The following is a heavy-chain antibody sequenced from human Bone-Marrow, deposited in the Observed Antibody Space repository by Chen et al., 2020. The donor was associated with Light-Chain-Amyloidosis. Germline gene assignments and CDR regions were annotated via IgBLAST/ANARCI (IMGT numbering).Heavy chain of an antibody. V-gene: IGHV4-39*01. CDR2: IYYSGST. D-gene: IGHD3-10*01. Sequence: QLQLQESGPGLVKPSETLSLTCTVSGGSISSSSYYWGWIRQPPGKGLEWIGSIYYSGSTYYNPSLKSRVTISVDTSKNQFSLKLSSVTAADTAVYYCARSIYGSGSSFDYWGQGTLVTVSS. CDR3: ARSIYGSGSSFDY. CDR1: GGSISSSSYY. J-gene: IGHJ4*02.